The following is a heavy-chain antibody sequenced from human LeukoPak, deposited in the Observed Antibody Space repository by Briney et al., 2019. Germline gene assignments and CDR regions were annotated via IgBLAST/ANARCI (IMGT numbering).Heavy chain of an antibody. CDR1: GGSFSGYY. CDR2: INHSGST. J-gene: IGHJ6*02. D-gene: IGHD3-10*01. V-gene: IGHV4-34*01. Sequence: PSETLSLTCAVYGGSFSGYYWSWIRQPPGKGLEWIGEINHSGSTNYNPSLKSRVTISVDTSKNQFSLKLSSVTAADTAVYYCARISGGVDYYYYFGMDVWGQGATVTVSS. CDR3: ARISGGVDYYYYFGMDV.